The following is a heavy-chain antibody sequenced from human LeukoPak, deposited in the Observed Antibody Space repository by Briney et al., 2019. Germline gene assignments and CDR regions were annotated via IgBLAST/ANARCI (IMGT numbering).Heavy chain of an antibody. CDR3: ARDRGYCSGGSCYGGY. Sequence: ASVKVSCKASGYTFTSYYMHWVRQAPGQGLEWMGIINPSGGSTSYAQKFQGRVTMTRDTSTSTVYMELSSLRSEDTAVYYCARDRGYCSGGSCYGGYWGQGTLVTVSS. V-gene: IGHV1-46*01. CDR1: GYTFTSYY. D-gene: IGHD2-15*01. J-gene: IGHJ4*02. CDR2: INPSGGST.